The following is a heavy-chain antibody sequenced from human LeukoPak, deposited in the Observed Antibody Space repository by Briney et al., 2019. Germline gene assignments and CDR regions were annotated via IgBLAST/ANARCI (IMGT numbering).Heavy chain of an antibody. Sequence: SVKVSCKASGGTFSSYAISWVRQAPGQGLEWMGGIIPIFCTANYAQKFQGRVTITTDESTSTAYMELSSLRSEDTAVYYCAREGRAGKQWLVLGRHWFDPWGQGTLVTVSS. J-gene: IGHJ5*02. CDR2: IIPIFCTA. D-gene: IGHD6-19*01. V-gene: IGHV1-69*05. CDR3: AREGRAGKQWLVLGRHWFDP. CDR1: GGTFSSYA.